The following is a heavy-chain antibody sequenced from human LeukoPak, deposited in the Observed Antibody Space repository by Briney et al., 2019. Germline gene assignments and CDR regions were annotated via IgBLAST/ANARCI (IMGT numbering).Heavy chain of an antibody. V-gene: IGHV5-51*01. Sequence: GESLKISCKGSGYSFTSYWIGWVRQMPGKGLEWMGIIYPGDSDTRYSPSFQGQVTISADKSISTTYLQWSSLKASDTAMYYCARHESGYSNYGWFDPWGQGTLVTVSS. CDR2: IYPGDSDT. CDR1: GYSFTSYW. D-gene: IGHD4-11*01. J-gene: IGHJ5*02. CDR3: ARHESGYSNYGWFDP.